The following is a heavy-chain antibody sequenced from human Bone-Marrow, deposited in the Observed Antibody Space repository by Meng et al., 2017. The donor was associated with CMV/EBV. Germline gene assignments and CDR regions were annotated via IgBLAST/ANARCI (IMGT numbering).Heavy chain of an antibody. Sequence: SETLSLTCTVSGGSISSYYWSWIRQPPGKGLEWIGYIYYSGSTNYNPSLKSRVTISVDTSKNQFFLKLSSVTAADTAVYYCARDSTRQADYYGMDVWGQGTTVTVSS. CDR2: IYYSGST. D-gene: IGHD1-26*01. CDR1: GGSISSYY. V-gene: IGHV4-59*01. CDR3: ARDSTRQADYYGMDV. J-gene: IGHJ6*02.